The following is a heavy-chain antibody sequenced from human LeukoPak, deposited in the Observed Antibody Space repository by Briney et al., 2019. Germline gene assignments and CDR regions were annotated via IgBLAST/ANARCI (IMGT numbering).Heavy chain of an antibody. CDR1: GFTFSSHG. D-gene: IGHD3-10*01. V-gene: IGHV3-23*01. Sequence: GGSLRLSCAASGFTFSSHGMSWVRQAPGKGLEWVSTISGSGDNTYYADSVRGRFTISRDNSKNALYLQMNSLRAEDTAVYYCARVTYGSGTYGAFDYWGQGTLVTVSS. CDR3: ARVTYGSGTYGAFDY. CDR2: ISGSGDNT. J-gene: IGHJ4*02.